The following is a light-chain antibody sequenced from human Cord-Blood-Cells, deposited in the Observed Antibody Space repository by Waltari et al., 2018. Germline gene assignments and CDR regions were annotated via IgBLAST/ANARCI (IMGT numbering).Light chain of an antibody. J-gene: IGLJ1*01. V-gene: IGLV2-11*01. CDR2: DVS. Sequence: QSALTQPRSVSGSTGQSVTISCTGTSSAVGGYNYVSWYQQHPGKAPKRVIYDVSTRPAWVPVRFSGSKSDNTASLTISGLQAEDEADYYCCSYAGSYAYVFGTGTKVTVL. CDR1: SSAVGGYNY. CDR3: CSYAGSYAYV.